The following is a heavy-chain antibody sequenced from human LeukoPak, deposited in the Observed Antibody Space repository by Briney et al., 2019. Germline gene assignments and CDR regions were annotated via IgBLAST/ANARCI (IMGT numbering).Heavy chain of an antibody. Sequence: GGSLRLSCAASGFTFSSYGMHWVRQAPGKGLEWVAVIWYDGSNKYYADSVKGRFTISREDAKNSLYLQMNSLRAGDTAVYYCARGIWTGVTTSWYFDLWGRGTLVTVSS. J-gene: IGHJ2*01. D-gene: IGHD4-17*01. CDR2: IWYDGSNK. V-gene: IGHV3-33*01. CDR3: ARGIWTGVTTSWYFDL. CDR1: GFTFSSYG.